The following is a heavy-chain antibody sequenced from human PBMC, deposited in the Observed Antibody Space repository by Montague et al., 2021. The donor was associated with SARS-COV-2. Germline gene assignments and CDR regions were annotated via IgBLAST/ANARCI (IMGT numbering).Heavy chain of an antibody. V-gene: IGHV3-48*03. CDR2: ISSSGATI. CDR1: GFDFFNFD. D-gene: IGHD2-8*01. J-gene: IGHJ4*02. CDR3: ATNKYCTLHDCLHGRHYFDH. Sequence: SRSLSFAASGFDFFNFDMAWVRQAPGRGLEWISDISSSGATILYADSLKGRFTISRDNIQKSLYLQMNSLRAEDTAVYYCATNKYCTLHDCLHGRHYFDHWGQGTLVTVSS.